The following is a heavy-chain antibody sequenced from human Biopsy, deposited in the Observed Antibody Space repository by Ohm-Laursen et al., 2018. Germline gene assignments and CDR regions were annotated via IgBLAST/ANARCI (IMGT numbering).Heavy chain of an antibody. Sequence: ASVKVSRKASGFSFTGYYIHWVRQAPGQGLEWMGWISPKSGGTNYAQKFQGNITMTKNTSMSTAYMEMRRLRSDDTAVYYCALQSVAQMKNFDYWGQGTLVTGSS. CDR3: ALQSVAQMKNFDY. D-gene: IGHD6-19*01. CDR2: ISPKSGGT. J-gene: IGHJ4*02. CDR1: GFSFTGYY. V-gene: IGHV1-2*02.